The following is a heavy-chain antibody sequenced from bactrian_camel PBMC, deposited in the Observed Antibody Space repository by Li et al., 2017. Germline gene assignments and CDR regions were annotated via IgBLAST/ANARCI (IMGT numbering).Heavy chain of an antibody. D-gene: IGHD1*01. V-gene: IGHV3S7*01. CDR3: ASYGRPYAVCNYPIQESEYNY. J-gene: IGHJ4*01. CDR2: IYSDGSNT. Sequence: HVQLVESGGGLVQPGGSLRLSCAASGFTFSNYAMSWVRQAPGKGLEWVSAIYSDGSNTVYADSVKGRFTISRDNAKNTVYLQMNSLKPEDTAMYYCASYGRPYAVCNYPIQESEYNYWGQGTQVTV. CDR1: GFTFSNYA.